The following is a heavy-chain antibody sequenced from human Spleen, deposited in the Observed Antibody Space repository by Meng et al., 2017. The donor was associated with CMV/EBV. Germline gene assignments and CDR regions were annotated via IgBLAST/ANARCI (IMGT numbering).Heavy chain of an antibody. J-gene: IGHJ5*02. CDR1: GGSISSTTYY. D-gene: IGHD1-1*01. CDR2: IYYTGSI. Sequence: VSGGSISSTTYYWVWIRQPPGKGLKWIGNIYYTGSIYYNPSLKGRVTMSVDTSKNRFSLKLSSVTAADTAMYYCARLHWTSGWFDPWGQGTLVTVSS. V-gene: IGHV4-39*07. CDR3: ARLHWTSGWFDP.